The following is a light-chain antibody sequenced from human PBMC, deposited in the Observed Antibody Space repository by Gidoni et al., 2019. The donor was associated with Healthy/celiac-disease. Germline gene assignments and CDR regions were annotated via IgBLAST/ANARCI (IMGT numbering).Light chain of an antibody. CDR1: KSVSSSY. J-gene: IGKJ2*01. CDR2: GAS. CDR3: QQYGSSLYT. V-gene: IGKV3-20*01. Sequence: IVFTHSPGTLSLSPGERSTLPCRASKSVSSSYLDWYQQKPGQAPRLLIYGASSRATGIPDRFSGSGSGTDFTLTISRLEPEDFAVYYCQQYGSSLYTFGQGTKLEIK.